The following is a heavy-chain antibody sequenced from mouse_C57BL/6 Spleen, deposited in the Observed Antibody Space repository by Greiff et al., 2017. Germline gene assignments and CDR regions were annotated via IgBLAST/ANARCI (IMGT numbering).Heavy chain of an antibody. Sequence: EVKLVESGGGLVKPGGSLKLSCAASGFTFSSYAMSWVRQTPEKRLEWVATISDGGSYTYYPDNVKGRFTISRDNAKNNLYLQMSHLKSEDTAMYYCERKRSLGYFDYWGQGTTLTVSS. J-gene: IGHJ2*01. CDR3: ERKRSLGYFDY. CDR1: GFTFSSYA. CDR2: ISDGGSYT. V-gene: IGHV5-4*03.